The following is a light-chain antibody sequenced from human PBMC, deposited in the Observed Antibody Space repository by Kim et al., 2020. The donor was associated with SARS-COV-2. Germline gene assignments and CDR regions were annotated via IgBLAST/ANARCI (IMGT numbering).Light chain of an antibody. CDR2: GAS. CDR3: QQYDIWPPIT. Sequence: SPGERAPLSCRASQSVSINLAWYQHKPGQAPRLLIYGASTRATGVPARFSGSGSGTEFTLTISSLQSEDFAVYYCQQYDIWPPITFGQGTRLEIK. CDR1: QSVSIN. J-gene: IGKJ5*01. V-gene: IGKV3-15*01.